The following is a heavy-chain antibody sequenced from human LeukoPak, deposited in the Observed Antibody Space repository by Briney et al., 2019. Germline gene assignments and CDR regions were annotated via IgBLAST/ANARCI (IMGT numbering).Heavy chain of an antibody. J-gene: IGHJ4*02. CDR1: GYTFTGYY. D-gene: IGHD5-18*01. Sequence: ASVTVSCKASGYTFTGYYMHWVRQAPGQGLEWMGWINPNSGGTNYAQKFQGRVTITRDTSISTAYMELSRLRSDDTAVYFCARGQYRYAFDYWGQGTLVTVSS. V-gene: IGHV1-2*02. CDR2: INPNSGGT. CDR3: ARGQYRYAFDY.